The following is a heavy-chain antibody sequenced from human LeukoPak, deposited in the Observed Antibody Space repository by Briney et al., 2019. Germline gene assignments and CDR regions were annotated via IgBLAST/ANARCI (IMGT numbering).Heavy chain of an antibody. CDR3: ARDLRGYYESSGYFNYFDY. D-gene: IGHD3-22*01. CDR1: GYTFTGYY. CDR2: INPNSGGT. J-gene: IGHJ4*02. Sequence: ASVKVSCKASGYTFTGYYMHWVRQAPGQGLEWMGWINPNSGGTNYAQKFQGRVTMTRDTSISTAYMELSRLRSDDTAVYYCARDLRGYYESSGYFNYFDYWGQGTLVTVSS. V-gene: IGHV1-2*02.